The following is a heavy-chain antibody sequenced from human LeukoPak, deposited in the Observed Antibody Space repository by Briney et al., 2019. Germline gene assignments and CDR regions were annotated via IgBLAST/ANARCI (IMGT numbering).Heavy chain of an antibody. V-gene: IGHV3-23*01. CDR3: ARNRIEAAGTGAFDV. Sequence: GGSLSLSCAASGFTFNTFAMSWVRQAPGPGLEGVSSISASGDRTNYADSVKGRFTISRDSSKNTLYLQMNSLRAEDTAVYYCARNRIEAAGTGAFDVWGQGTLVTVSS. J-gene: IGHJ4*02. CDR2: ISASGDRT. D-gene: IGHD6-13*01. CDR1: GFTFNTFA.